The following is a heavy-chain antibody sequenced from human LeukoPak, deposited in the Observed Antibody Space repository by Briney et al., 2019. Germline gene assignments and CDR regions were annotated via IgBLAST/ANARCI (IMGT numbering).Heavy chain of an antibody. CDR2: IRSKSNSYAT. CDR3: TKQDDSYHYGLDV. Sequence: PGGSLRLSCATSGFTFSGSAIHWVRQASGKGLEWVGRIRSKSNSYATTYAASVKGRFTISRDDSNNAAYLQMNSLKTEDTAVYYCTKQDDSYHYGLDVWGQGTTVTVSS. J-gene: IGHJ6*02. CDR1: GFTFSGSA. V-gene: IGHV3-73*01.